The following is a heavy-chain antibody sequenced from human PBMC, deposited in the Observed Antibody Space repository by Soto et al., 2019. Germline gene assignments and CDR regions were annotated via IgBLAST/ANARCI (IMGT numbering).Heavy chain of an antibody. D-gene: IGHD1-26*01. V-gene: IGHV1-69*13. Sequence: ASVKVSCKASGGTFSSYAISWVRQAPGQGLEWMGGIIPIFGTANYAQKFQGRVTITADESTSTAYMELSSLRSEDTAVYYCARDRVVGATTGAFDIWAKGQWSPSPQ. CDR3: ARDRVVGATTGAFDI. CDR2: IIPIFGTA. CDR1: GGTFSSYA. J-gene: IGHJ3*02.